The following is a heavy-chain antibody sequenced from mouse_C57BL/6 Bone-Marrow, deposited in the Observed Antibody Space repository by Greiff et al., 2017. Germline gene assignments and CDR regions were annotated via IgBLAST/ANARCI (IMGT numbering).Heavy chain of an antibody. J-gene: IGHJ2*01. V-gene: IGHV14-4*01. Sequence: VQLQQSGAELVRPGASVKLSCTASGFNIKDDYMHWVKQRPEQGLEWIGWIDPENGDTEYASKFQGKATITADTSSNTAYLQLSSLTSEDTAVYYGTTGPYFDYWGQGPTLTVSS. CDR1: GFNIKDDY. D-gene: IGHD3-1*01. CDR2: IDPENGDT. CDR3: TTGPYFDY.